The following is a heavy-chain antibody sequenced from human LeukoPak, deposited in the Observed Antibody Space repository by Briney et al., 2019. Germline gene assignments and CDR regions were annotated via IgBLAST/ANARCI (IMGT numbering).Heavy chain of an antibody. CDR1: SGSISSSNW. D-gene: IGHD3-22*01. J-gene: IGHJ4*02. CDR2: IYRSGST. Sequence: SETLSLTCAVSSGSISSSNWWNWVRQPPGKGLEWIGEIYRSGSTNYNPSLQSRVTISVDKSKIQFSLKLSSVTAADTAVYYCARVALYDSSGYNYFDYWGQGTLVTVSS. CDR3: ARVALYDSSGYNYFDY. V-gene: IGHV4-4*02.